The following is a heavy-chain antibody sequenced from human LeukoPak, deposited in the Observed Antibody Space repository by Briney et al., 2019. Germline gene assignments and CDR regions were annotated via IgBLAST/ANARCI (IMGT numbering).Heavy chain of an antibody. CDR1: GFTFTNNF. CDR3: ARAVYDSSGYPTGVSFDY. V-gene: IGHV3-7*04. J-gene: IGHJ4*02. CDR2: IKQDGSET. D-gene: IGHD3-22*01. Sequence: PGGSLRLSCAASGFTFTNNFMSWVRQVPGKGLEWVANIKQDGSETTYADSVRGRFTIFRDNAKDSVYLQMNSLRAEGTAVYYCARAVYDSSGYPTGVSFDYWGQGTLVTVSS.